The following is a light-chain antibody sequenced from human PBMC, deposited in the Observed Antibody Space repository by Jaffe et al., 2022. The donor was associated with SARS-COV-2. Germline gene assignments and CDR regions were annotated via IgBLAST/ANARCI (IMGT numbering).Light chain of an antibody. CDR3: QQHYNNPPT. Sequence: DIVMTQSPDSLAVSVGERATISCKSSESVLYNSNNKNYLAWYQQKPGQPPKLLFSWASARESGVPDRFSGSGSGTDFTLTISSLQAEDVAVYYCQQHYNNPPTFGGGTKVEIK. CDR2: WAS. CDR1: ESVLYNSNNKNY. J-gene: IGKJ4*01. V-gene: IGKV4-1*01.